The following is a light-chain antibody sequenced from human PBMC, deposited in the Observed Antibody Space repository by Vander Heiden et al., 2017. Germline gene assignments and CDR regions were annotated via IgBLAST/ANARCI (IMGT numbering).Light chain of an antibody. J-gene: IGLJ1*01. CDR3: GSYTSSSTLYV. V-gene: IGLV2-14*03. CDR1: SSDIGGYNY. CDR2: DVS. Sequence: QSALTQPASVSGSPGPSIPISCTRSSSDIGGYNYVSWYQRRPGKAPKLMIHDVSDQPSGVSNRLSGSKSGTTASLSISGLEAEDEADYYGGSYTSSSTLYVFGTGTKVT.